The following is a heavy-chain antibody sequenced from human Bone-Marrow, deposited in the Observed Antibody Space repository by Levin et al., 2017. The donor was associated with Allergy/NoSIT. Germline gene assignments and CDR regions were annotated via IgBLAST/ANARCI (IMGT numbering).Heavy chain of an antibody. D-gene: IGHD2-2*01. CDR3: ARDERPYCSSTSCDSFDY. V-gene: IGHV3-21*01. Sequence: GESLKISCAASGFSFSTYSMNWVRQAPGKGLEWVSSISSSSSYIYYGDSVKGRFTISRDNAKNSLYLQMNSLRAEDTAVYYCARDERPYCSSTSCDSFDYWGQGNLVIVSS. CDR2: ISSSSSYI. J-gene: IGHJ4*02. CDR1: GFSFSTYS.